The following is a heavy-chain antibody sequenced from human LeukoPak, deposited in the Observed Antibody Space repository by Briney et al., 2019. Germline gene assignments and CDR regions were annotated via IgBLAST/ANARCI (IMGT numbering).Heavy chain of an antibody. V-gene: IGHV1-69*01. CDR2: IIPIFGTA. CDR3: AREEKIDYSNYANWFDP. Sequence: ASVKVSCKASGGTFSSYAISWVRQAPGQGLEWMGGIIPIFGTANYAQKFRGRVTITADESTSTAYMELSSLRSEDTAVYYCAREEKIDYSNYANWFDPWGQGTLVTVSS. D-gene: IGHD4-11*01. CDR1: GGTFSSYA. J-gene: IGHJ5*02.